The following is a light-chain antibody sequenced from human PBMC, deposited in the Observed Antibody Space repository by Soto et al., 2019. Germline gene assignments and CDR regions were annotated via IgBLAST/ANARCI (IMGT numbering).Light chain of an antibody. Sequence: QSVLTQPPSASGTPGQRVTISCYGGSSNIGINTVNWYQQLPGTAPKVLIHTDNQRPSGVPDRFSGSKSGTSASLAINGLQSGDEADYYCGAWDESLNGYVFGTGTKVTVL. V-gene: IGLV1-44*01. J-gene: IGLJ1*01. CDR3: GAWDESLNGYV. CDR1: SSNIGINT. CDR2: TDN.